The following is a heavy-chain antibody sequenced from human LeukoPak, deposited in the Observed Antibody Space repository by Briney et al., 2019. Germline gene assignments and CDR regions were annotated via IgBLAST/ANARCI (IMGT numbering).Heavy chain of an antibody. D-gene: IGHD3-10*01. CDR2: IYSGGST. CDR3: ARNSWDYYGSGSFDY. CDR1: GFTFSSNY. V-gene: IGHV3-66*02. Sequence: GGSLRLSCAASGFTFSSNYMSWVRQAPGKGLEWVSVIYSGGSTYYADSVKGRFTISRDNSKNTLYLQMNSLRAEDTAVYYCARNSWDYYGSGSFDYWGQGTLVTVSS. J-gene: IGHJ4*02.